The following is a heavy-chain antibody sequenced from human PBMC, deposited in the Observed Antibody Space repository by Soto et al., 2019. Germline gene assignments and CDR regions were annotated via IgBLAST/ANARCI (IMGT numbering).Heavy chain of an antibody. V-gene: IGHV4-4*07. CDR3: ARINMDCSSTSCYHSPDAFDI. CDR2: IYTSGST. J-gene: IGHJ3*02. D-gene: IGHD2-2*01. CDR1: GGSISSYY. Sequence: LSLTCTVSGGSISSYYWSWIRQPAGKGLEWIGRIYTSGSTNYNPSLKSRVTMSVDTSKNQFSLKLSSVTAADTAVYYCARINMDCSSTSCYHSPDAFDIWGQGTMVTVSS.